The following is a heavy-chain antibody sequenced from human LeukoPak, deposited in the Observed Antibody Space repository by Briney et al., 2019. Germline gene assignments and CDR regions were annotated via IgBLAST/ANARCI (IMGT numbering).Heavy chain of an antibody. CDR3: ASGPFPNT. Sequence: SETLSLTCTVSGGSISSSSYYWGWIRQPPGKGLEWIGSIHYSGSTYYNPSLKSRVTISVDTSKNQFSLKLSSVTAADTAVYYCASGPFPNTWGQGTLVTVSS. CDR2: IHYSGST. J-gene: IGHJ4*02. CDR1: GGSISSSSYY. D-gene: IGHD2/OR15-2a*01. V-gene: IGHV4-39*01.